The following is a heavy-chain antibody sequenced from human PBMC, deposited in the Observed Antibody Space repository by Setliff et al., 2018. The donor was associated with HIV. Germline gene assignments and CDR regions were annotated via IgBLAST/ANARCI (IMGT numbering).Heavy chain of an antibody. D-gene: IGHD6-13*01. V-gene: IGHV4-31*03. Sequence: SETLSLTCTVSGDSISSGGYHWDWIRQRPGKGLEWIGHIYYSGSTYYNPSLKSRVTISVDTSKNLLSLRVNSVTAADTALYYCARGRSTWSGGPNDAFDIWGQGTRVTVSS. CDR2: IYYSGST. J-gene: IGHJ3*02. CDR1: GDSISSGGYH. CDR3: ARGRSTWSGGPNDAFDI.